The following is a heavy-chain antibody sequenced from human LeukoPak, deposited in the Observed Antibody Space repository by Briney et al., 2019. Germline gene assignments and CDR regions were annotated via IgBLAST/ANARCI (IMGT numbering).Heavy chain of an antibody. V-gene: IGHV1-46*01. D-gene: IGHD3-22*01. CDR2: VNPSGGST. CDR3: ARETYDSSGYYYVDY. CDR1: GYTFTSYY. Sequence: ASVKVSCKASGYTFTSYYMHWVRQAPGQGLEWMGIVNPSGGSTSYAQKFQGRVTMTRDTSTSTVYMELSSLRSEDTAVYYCARETYDSSGYYYVDYWGQGTLVTVSS. J-gene: IGHJ4*02.